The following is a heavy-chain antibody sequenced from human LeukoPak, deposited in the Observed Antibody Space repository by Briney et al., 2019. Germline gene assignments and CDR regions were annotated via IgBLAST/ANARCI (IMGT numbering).Heavy chain of an antibody. D-gene: IGHD3-22*01. J-gene: IGHJ6*02. CDR1: GFTFDDCA. CDR2: ISWNSGSI. Sequence: GGSLRLSCAASGFTFDDCAMHWVRQAPGKGLEWVSGISWNSGSIGYADSVKGRFTISRDNAKNSLYLQMNSLRAEDTALYYCAKDMSYDSSPGYYYYGMDVWGQGTTVTVSS. V-gene: IGHV3-9*01. CDR3: AKDMSYDSSPGYYYYGMDV.